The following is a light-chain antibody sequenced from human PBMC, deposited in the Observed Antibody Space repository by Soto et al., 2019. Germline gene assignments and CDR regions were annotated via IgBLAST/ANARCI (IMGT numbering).Light chain of an antibody. CDR1: SSDVGSYNL. CDR2: EGS. V-gene: IGLV2-23*01. CDR3: CSYAGSSFSLV. Sequence: QSALTQPASVSGSPGQSITISCTGTSSDVGSYNLVSWYQQHPGKAPKLMIYEGSKRASGVSNRFSGSKSGNTASLTISGLQAEDDADYYCCSYAGSSFSLVFGGGTKLTVL. J-gene: IGLJ2*01.